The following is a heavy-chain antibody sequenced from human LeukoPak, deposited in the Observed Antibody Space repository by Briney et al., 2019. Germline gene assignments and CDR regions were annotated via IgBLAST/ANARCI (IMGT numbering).Heavy chain of an antibody. CDR3: ARQVVVTPRYFDL. D-gene: IGHD2-15*01. CDR2: IYYSGST. V-gene: IGHV4-39*01. Sequence: SETLSLTCTVSGGSISSSSYYWGWIRQPPGKGLEWIGSIYYSGSTYYNPSLKSRVTISVDTSKNQFSLKLSSVTAADTAVYYCARQVVVTPRYFDLWGRGTLVTVSS. J-gene: IGHJ2*01. CDR1: GGSISSSSYY.